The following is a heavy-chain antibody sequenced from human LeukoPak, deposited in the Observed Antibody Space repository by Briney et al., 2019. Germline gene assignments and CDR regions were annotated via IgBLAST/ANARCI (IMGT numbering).Heavy chain of an antibody. Sequence: SETLSLTCAVYGGSFSGYYWSWIRQPPGKGLEWIGEINHSGSTNYNPSLKSRVTISVDTSKNQFSLKLSSVTAADTAVYYCARSDFTFGGVIVQIDYWGQGTLVTVSS. D-gene: IGHD3-16*02. CDR1: GGSFSGYY. V-gene: IGHV4-34*01. CDR2: INHSGST. J-gene: IGHJ4*02. CDR3: ARSDFTFGGVIVQIDY.